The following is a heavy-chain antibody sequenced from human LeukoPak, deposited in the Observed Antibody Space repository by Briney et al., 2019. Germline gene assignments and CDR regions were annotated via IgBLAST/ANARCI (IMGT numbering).Heavy chain of an antibody. Sequence: PGGSLRLSCEASGFTFSNYAMHWVRQAPGKGLEYVSAISNNGGSTYYADSVKGRFTISRDNSKNTLYLQMGSLRAEDMAVYYCARVASGYFDYWGQGTLVTVSS. CDR3: ARVASGYFDY. V-gene: IGHV3-64*02. J-gene: IGHJ4*02. CDR1: GFTFSNYA. D-gene: IGHD5-12*01. CDR2: ISNNGGST.